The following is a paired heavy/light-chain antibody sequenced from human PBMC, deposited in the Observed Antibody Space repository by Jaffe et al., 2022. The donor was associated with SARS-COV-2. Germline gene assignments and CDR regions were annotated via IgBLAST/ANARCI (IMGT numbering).Light chain of an antibody. Sequence: DIVLTQSPATLSLSPGERATLSCRASQSVSTHLAWYQQKPGQAPRLLIFEASNRPTGIPARFSGRGSGTDFTFTITSLEPEDSAIYYCQLRSNWPPYTFGQGTKLEIK. CDR2: EAS. CDR3: QLRSNWPPYT. J-gene: IGKJ2*01. CDR1: QSVSTH. V-gene: IGKV3-11*01.
Heavy chain of an antibody. CDR3: VEGSIHYYDRSGFPDAFDK. CDR2: ISGRDGTT. D-gene: IGHD3-22*01. V-gene: IGHV3-23*04. CDR1: ASTFSTNG. J-gene: IGHJ3*02. Sequence: EAQVVASGGTLARPGGSLRLSCVASASTFSTNGINWVRQAPGKGLEWVSGISGRDGTTFDADSVRGRFSTSRDSAKNTVYLQMKSLTVDDTAIYYCVEGSIHYYDRSGFPDAFDKWGQGTMVTVSS.